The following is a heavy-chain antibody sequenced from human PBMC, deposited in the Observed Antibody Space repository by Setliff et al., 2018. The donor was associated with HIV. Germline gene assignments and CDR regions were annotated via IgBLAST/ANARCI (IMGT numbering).Heavy chain of an antibody. V-gene: IGHV4-61*09. CDR2: VYTSGNT. CDR1: GASITSGSYY. CDR3: ARGRTQWPNYNYFDP. J-gene: IGHJ5*02. D-gene: IGHD6-19*01. Sequence: SETLSLTCSVSGASITSGSYYWSWIRQPAGKGLEWIGHVYTSGNTNYNPSLKSRVTISVDTSKSQFSLKLSSLTAADTAVYYCARGRTQWPNYNYFDPWGLGTLVTVSS.